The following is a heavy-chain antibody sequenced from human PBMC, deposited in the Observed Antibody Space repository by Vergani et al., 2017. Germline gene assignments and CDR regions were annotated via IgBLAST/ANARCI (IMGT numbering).Heavy chain of an antibody. V-gene: IGHV3-23*01. Sequence: EVQLLESGGGLVQPGGSLRLSCAASGFTFSSYAMSWVRQAPGKGLEWVSAISGSGGSTYYADSVKGRFTISRDNSKNTLYLQMNSLRAEDTAVYYCAKDLLWFGEFAPLFDYWGQGTLVTVSS. CDR3: AKDLLWFGEFAPLFDY. CDR1: GFTFSSYA. CDR2: ISGSGGST. J-gene: IGHJ4*02. D-gene: IGHD3-10*01.